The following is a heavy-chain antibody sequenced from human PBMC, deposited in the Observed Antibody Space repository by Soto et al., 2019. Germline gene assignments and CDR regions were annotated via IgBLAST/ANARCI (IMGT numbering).Heavy chain of an antibody. CDR2: ISYDGSNK. Sequence: GGSLRLSCAASGFTFSSYAMHWVRQAPGKGLEWVAVISYDGSNKYYADSVKGRFTISRGNSKNTLYLQMNSLRAEDTAVYYCARDRGYCISTSCPFYYYGMDVWGQGTTVTVSS. CDR3: ARDRGYCISTSCPFYYYGMDV. D-gene: IGHD2-2*01. J-gene: IGHJ6*02. CDR1: GFTFSSYA. V-gene: IGHV3-30-3*01.